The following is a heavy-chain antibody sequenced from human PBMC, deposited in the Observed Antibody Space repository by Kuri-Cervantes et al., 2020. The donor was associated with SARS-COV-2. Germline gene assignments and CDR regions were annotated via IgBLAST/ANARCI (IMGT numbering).Heavy chain of an antibody. CDR2: INWNSENI. J-gene: IGHJ1*01. Sequence: GESLKISCAAAGFVFGVFVMTWVRQSPGKGLEWVSSINWNSENIHYEDSVKGRFTISRDNAKNSLFLQMDSLRVEDTALYYCARGGVAAGNFQHWGQGTLVTVSS. D-gene: IGHD6-13*01. V-gene: IGHV3-20*04. CDR3: ARGGVAAGNFQH. CDR1: GFVFGVFV.